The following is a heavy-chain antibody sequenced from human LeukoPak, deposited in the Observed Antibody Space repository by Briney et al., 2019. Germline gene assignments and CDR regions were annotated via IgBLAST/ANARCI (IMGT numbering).Heavy chain of an antibody. CDR3: AREVGGSYSDDY. Sequence: ASVKVSCTASGYTFSTYGISWVRQAPGQGLEWMGWISTYNGNTNYAQKVQGRVTLTTDTSTSTAYMELRSLRSDDTAVYYCAREVGGSYSDDYWGQGTLVTVSS. D-gene: IGHD1-26*01. J-gene: IGHJ4*02. CDR1: GYTFSTYG. CDR2: ISTYNGNT. V-gene: IGHV1-18*01.